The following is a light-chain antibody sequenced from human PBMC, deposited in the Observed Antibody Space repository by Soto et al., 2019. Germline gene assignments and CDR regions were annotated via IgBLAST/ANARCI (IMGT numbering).Light chain of an antibody. V-gene: IGKV3-20*01. Sequence: DIVLTQSPGTLSLSPGERATLSCRASQSVSNNYLAWYQQKPGQTPRLLIYGASSRISGIADRFSGSGSGTDFTLTISRLEPEDFAVYYCQQYGGSPPWTFGQGTKVEIK. J-gene: IGKJ1*01. CDR2: GAS. CDR3: QQYGGSPPWT. CDR1: QSVSNNY.